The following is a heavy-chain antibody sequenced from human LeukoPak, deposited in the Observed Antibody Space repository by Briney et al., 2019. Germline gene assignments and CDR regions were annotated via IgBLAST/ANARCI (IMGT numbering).Heavy chain of an antibody. CDR2: IYSGGST. Sequence: GGSLRLSCAASGFTFSSYAMSWVRQAPGKGLEWVSVIYSGGSTYFADSVKGRFTISRDNSKNTLYQQMNNLRAEDTAVYYCASHIAEADKDWGQGTLVTVSS. J-gene: IGHJ4*02. CDR3: ASHIAEADKD. D-gene: IGHD6-13*01. V-gene: IGHV3-23*03. CDR1: GFTFSSYA.